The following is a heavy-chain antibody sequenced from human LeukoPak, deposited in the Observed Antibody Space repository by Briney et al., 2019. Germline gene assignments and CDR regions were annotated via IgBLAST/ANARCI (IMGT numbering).Heavy chain of an antibody. Sequence: GGSLRLSCAASGFTFSSYAMHWVHQAPGKGLEWVAVISYDGSNKYYADSVKGRFTISRDNSKNTLYLQMNSLRAEDTAVYYCARARVVRGVFDYWGQGTLVTVSS. J-gene: IGHJ4*02. CDR2: ISYDGSNK. D-gene: IGHD3-10*01. V-gene: IGHV3-30-3*01. CDR1: GFTFSSYA. CDR3: ARARVVRGVFDY.